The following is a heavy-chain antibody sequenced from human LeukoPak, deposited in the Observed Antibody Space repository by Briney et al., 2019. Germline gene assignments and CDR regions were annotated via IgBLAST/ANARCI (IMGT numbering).Heavy chain of an antibody. CDR1: GGSISSNSYY. CDR2: IYYSGST. Sequence: SETLSLTCTVSGGSISSNSYYWGWIRQSPGKGLEWIGSIYYSGSTYYNPSLKSRVTISVDTSKNQFSLKLSSVTAADTAMYYRARNRYYYGSGNYGVPNWFDPWGQGTLVTVSS. D-gene: IGHD3-10*01. CDR3: ARNRYYYGSGNYGVPNWFDP. J-gene: IGHJ5*02. V-gene: IGHV4-39*01.